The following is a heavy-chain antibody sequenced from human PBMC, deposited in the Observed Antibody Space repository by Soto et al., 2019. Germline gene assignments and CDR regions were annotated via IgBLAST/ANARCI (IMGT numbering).Heavy chain of an antibody. D-gene: IGHD3-22*01. J-gene: IGHJ4*02. CDR2: ITWNSGYI. CDR1: GFSFDDYA. V-gene: IGHV3-9*01. Sequence: EVQLVESGGGLVQPGRSLRLSCAASGFSFDDYAMHWVRQAPGRGLEWVSGITWNSGYIGYADSVKGRFTISKDNAKNSLYLKMNSLRPEDTAVYYCAKGTYDSRGYYTAPDYWGQGTLVTVSS. CDR3: AKGTYDSRGYYTAPDY.